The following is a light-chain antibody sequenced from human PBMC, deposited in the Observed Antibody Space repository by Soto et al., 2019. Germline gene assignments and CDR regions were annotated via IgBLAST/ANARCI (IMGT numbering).Light chain of an antibody. V-gene: IGLV1-40*01. CDR1: TSNIGAAYD. Sequence: QAVLTQPPSVSGAPGQTVTISCTGSTSNIGAAYDVHWYQHLPGTAPKLLIYGNTTRPSGVPDRFSGSKSGTSASLAITGLQAEDEADYYCAAWDDSLSGVVFGGGTKVTVL. J-gene: IGLJ2*01. CDR3: AAWDDSLSGVV. CDR2: GNT.